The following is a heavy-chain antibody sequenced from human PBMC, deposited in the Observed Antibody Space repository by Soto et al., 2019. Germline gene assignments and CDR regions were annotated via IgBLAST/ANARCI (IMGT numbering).Heavy chain of an antibody. J-gene: IGHJ4*02. V-gene: IGHV3-64D*08. Sequence: GGSLRLSCSASGFMFSNFYMHWIRQSPGKGLGYVSAISGKGDRTYYADSVKGRFTISRDNSKNTLYLQMNSLRTEDTAVYYCMQDPGSVIKDKFDSWGQGTLVTVSS. CDR2: ISGKGDRT. CDR1: GFMFSNFY. D-gene: IGHD3-10*01. CDR3: MQDPGSVIKDKFDS.